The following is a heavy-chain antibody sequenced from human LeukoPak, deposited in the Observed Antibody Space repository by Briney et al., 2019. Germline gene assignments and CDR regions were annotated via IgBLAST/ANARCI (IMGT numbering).Heavy chain of an antibody. D-gene: IGHD6-19*01. Sequence: SETLSLTCTVSGGSISSYYWSWIRQPPGKGLEWIGYIYYSGSTNYNPSLKSRVTISVDTSKNQFSLKLSSVTAADTAVYYCARYGRQWLLDAFDIWGQGTMVTVPS. CDR2: IYYSGST. CDR3: ARYGRQWLLDAFDI. CDR1: GGSISSYY. V-gene: IGHV4-59*01. J-gene: IGHJ3*02.